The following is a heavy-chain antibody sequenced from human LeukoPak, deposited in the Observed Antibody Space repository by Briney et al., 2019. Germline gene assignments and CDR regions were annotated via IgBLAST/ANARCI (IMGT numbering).Heavy chain of an antibody. V-gene: IGHV4-59*01. Sequence: PSETLSLTCTVSGGSISSYYWSLIRQPSGKGLEWIGYMYYSGSTNYNPSLKSRVTISVDTSKNQFSLKLSSVTAADTAVYYCARHRSLGIAVAGTPHYYYYYGMDVWGQGTTVTVSS. J-gene: IGHJ6*02. CDR3: ARHRSLGIAVAGTPHYYYYYGMDV. CDR2: MYYSGST. CDR1: GGSISSYY. D-gene: IGHD6-19*01.